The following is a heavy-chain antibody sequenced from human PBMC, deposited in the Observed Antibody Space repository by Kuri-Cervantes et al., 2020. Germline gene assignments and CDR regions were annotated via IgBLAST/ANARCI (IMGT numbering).Heavy chain of an antibody. CDR2: ISYDGSNK. Sequence: GESLKISCAVSGFTFSSYAMHWVRQAPGKGLEWVAVISYDGSNKYYADSVKGRFTISRDNSKNTLYLQMNSLRAEDTAVYYCARGEDIVVVPAATSYYYYGMDVWGQGTTVTVSS. J-gene: IGHJ6*02. CDR1: GFTFSSYA. CDR3: ARGEDIVVVPAATSYYYYGMDV. D-gene: IGHD2-2*01. V-gene: IGHV3-30-3*01.